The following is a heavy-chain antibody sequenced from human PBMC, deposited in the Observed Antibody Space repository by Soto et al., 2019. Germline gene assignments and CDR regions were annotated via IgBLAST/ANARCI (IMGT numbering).Heavy chain of an antibody. CDR3: AGLGYCSSTSCYALAY. J-gene: IGHJ4*02. Sequence: QVQLGQSGAEVKKPGASVKVSCKASGYTFTSYGITWVRQTPGQGLEWMGWISAYNGNTNYAQKLQGRVTMTTDTSTSTAYMELRSLRSDDTAVYYCAGLGYCSSTSCYALAYWGQGTLVTVSS. V-gene: IGHV1-18*01. D-gene: IGHD2-2*01. CDR2: ISAYNGNT. CDR1: GYTFTSYG.